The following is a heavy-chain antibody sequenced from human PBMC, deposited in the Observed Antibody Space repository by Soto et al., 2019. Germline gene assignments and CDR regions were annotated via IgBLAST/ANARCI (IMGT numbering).Heavy chain of an antibody. J-gene: IGHJ5*02. CDR1: GYTFTGYY. CDR2: INPNSGGT. CDR3: ARVPASSIAARRGDWFDP. D-gene: IGHD6-6*01. V-gene: IGHV1-2*02. Sequence: ASVKVSCKASGYTFTGYYMHWVRQAPGQGLEWMGWINPNSGGTNYAQKFQGRVTMTRDTSISTAYMELSRLRSDDTAVYYCARVPASSIAARRGDWFDPWGQGTLVTVSS.